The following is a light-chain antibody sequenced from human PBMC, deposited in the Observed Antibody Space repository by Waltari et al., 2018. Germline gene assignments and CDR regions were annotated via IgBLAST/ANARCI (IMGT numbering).Light chain of an antibody. CDR1: SSDVGAYNY. Sequence: HSALAQPASVSGSPGQSISISCTGTSSDVGAYNYVPWYQQHPGKAPRVMIYDVNNRPSGVSNRCSCSKSGNAASLTISGLQAEDEADYYCSSFTTTNSWVFGGGTKLTVL. J-gene: IGLJ3*02. CDR3: SSFTTTNSWV. CDR2: DVN. V-gene: IGLV2-14*03.